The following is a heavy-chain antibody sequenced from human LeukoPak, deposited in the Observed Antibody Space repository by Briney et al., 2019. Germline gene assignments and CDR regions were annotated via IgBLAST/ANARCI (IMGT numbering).Heavy chain of an antibody. J-gene: IGHJ4*02. Sequence: GGSLRLSCAASGFTFSSYWIHWVRQAPGKGLVWVSRINSDGSNTDYADSVKGRFTISRDNAKNTLYLQTNSLRAEDTAVYYCASPELTYSSSWYSHWGQGTLVTVSS. D-gene: IGHD6-13*01. CDR2: INSDGSNT. CDR1: GFTFSSYW. CDR3: ASPELTYSSSWYSH. V-gene: IGHV3-74*01.